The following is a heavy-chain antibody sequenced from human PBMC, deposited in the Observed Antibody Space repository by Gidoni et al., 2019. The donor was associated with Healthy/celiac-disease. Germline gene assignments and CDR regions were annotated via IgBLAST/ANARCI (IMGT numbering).Heavy chain of an antibody. CDR2: ISGSGGST. Sequence: EVQLLESGGGLVQPGGSLRLSCAASGFTFSSYAMSWVRRAPGKGLEWVSAISGSGGSTYYADSVKGRFTISRDNSKNTLYLQMNSLRAEDTAVYYCARRYNWNDGELGYWGQGTLVTVSS. CDR3: ARRYNWNDGELGY. J-gene: IGHJ4*02. D-gene: IGHD1-20*01. V-gene: IGHV3-23*01. CDR1: GFTFSSYA.